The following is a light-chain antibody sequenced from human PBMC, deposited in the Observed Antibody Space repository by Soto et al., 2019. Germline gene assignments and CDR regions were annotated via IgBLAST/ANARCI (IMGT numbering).Light chain of an antibody. J-gene: IGKJ3*01. Sequence: EIVMTQSPATLSVSPGERATLSCRASQTVNSRLAWYQHKPGQAPRLLFFGASIRATGIPDRFSGSGSGTDFTLTISRLEPEDFANYYCQQYYNWPPFTFGQGTKVDIK. CDR3: QQYYNWPPFT. V-gene: IGKV3D-15*01. CDR1: QTVNSR. CDR2: GAS.